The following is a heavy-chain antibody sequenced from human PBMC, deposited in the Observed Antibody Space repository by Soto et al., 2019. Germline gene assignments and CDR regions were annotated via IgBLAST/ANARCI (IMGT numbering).Heavy chain of an antibody. CDR2: ISAYNGNT. D-gene: IGHD1-1*01. CDR1: GYTFTNYG. J-gene: IGHJ4*02. Sequence: QVQLVQSGAEVKKPGASVKVSCKASGYTFTNYGFTWVRQAPGQGLEWMGWISAYNGNTKYAQTLQGRVTMTTDTSTSTAYMELRTLRSDDTAGYYCARDLGVGMEHYWGQGTPVTVSS. V-gene: IGHV1-18*01. CDR3: ARDLGVGMEHY.